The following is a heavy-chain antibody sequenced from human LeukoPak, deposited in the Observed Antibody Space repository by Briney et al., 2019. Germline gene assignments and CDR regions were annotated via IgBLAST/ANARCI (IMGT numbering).Heavy chain of an antibody. V-gene: IGHV4-59*08. CDR2: IYYSGST. J-gene: IGHJ4*02. CDR3: AGHDYGDYGYFDY. D-gene: IGHD4-17*01. CDR1: GGSISSYY. Sequence: SETLSLTCTVSGGSISSYYWSWIRQPPGKGLEWIGYIYYSGSTNYNPSLKGRVTISVDTSKNQFSLKLSSVTAADTAVYYCAGHDYGDYGYFDYWGQGTLVTVSS.